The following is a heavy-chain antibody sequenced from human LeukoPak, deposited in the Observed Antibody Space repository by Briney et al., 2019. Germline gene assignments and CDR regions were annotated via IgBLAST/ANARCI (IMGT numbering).Heavy chain of an antibody. V-gene: IGHV3-23*01. D-gene: IGHD1-1*01. J-gene: IGHJ4*02. CDR2: ISGSGGST. CDR3: AKLGSGSQSY. CDR1: GFTFSSYA. Sequence: GGSLRLSCAASGFTFSSYAMSWVRQAPGKGLEWVSVISGSGGSTYYADSVKGRFTISRDNSKNALYLQMNSLRAEDTAVYYCAKLGSGSQSYWGQGTLVTVSS.